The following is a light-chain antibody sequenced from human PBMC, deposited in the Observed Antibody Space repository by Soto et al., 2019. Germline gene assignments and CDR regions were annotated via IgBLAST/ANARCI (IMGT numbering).Light chain of an antibody. CDR2: GAS. CDR1: QSVSSSY. CDR3: QHYGRSPIT. Sequence: EIVMTQSPATLPLSPGEIATLSCRATQSVSSSYLAWYQQKPGQAPRLLISGASSRATGIPDRFSGSGSATDFTLTISRLEPEDFALYYCQHYGRSPITFGQGTRLEIK. V-gene: IGKV3-20*01. J-gene: IGKJ5*01.